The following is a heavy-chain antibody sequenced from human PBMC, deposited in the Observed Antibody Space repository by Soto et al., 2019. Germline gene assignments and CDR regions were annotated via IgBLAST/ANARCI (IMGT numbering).Heavy chain of an antibody. CDR3: ARGRTVSSIGPLLV. V-gene: IGHV1-18*01. J-gene: IGHJ1*01. D-gene: IGHD1-1*01. CDR1: GYAFGDYA. Sequence: GPEVKKPGASVKVSCKASGYAFGDYAVTWVRQAPGRGLEWMGWVSPKSGNTDYARKVQGRVTMTTDISTSTAYMELRGLISDDTGVYYCARGRTVSSIGPLLVWGQGTLVSVSS. CDR2: VSPKSGNT.